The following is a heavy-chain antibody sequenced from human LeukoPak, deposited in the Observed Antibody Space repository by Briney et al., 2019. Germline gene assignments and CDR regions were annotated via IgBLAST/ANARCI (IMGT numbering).Heavy chain of an antibody. Sequence: SETLSLTCTVSGYSISSGYYWGWIRQPAGKGLEWIGSIYHSGSTYYNPSLKSRVTISVDTSKNQFSLKLSSVTAADTAVYYCARPIVPPLTYYYYYMDVWGKGTTVTVSS. CDR2: IYHSGST. CDR3: ARPIVPPLTYYYYYMDV. V-gene: IGHV4-38-2*02. D-gene: IGHD2-15*01. J-gene: IGHJ6*03. CDR1: GYSISSGYY.